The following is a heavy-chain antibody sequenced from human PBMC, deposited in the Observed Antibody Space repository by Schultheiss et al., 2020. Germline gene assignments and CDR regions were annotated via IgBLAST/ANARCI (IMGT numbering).Heavy chain of an antibody. CDR1: GFTFSSYD. V-gene: IGHV3-13*01. CDR2: IGTAGDT. Sequence: GGSLRLSCAASGFTFSSYDMHWVRQATGKGLEWVSAIGTAGDTYYPGSVKGRFTISRENAKNSLYLQMNSLRAGDTAVYYCARAGYSSSPGGMDVWGKGTTVTGSA. J-gene: IGHJ6*04. CDR3: ARAGYSSSPGGMDV. D-gene: IGHD6-13*01.